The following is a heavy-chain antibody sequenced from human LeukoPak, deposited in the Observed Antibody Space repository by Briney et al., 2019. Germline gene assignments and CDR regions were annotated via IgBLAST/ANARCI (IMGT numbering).Heavy chain of an antibody. D-gene: IGHD3-10*01. V-gene: IGHV3-7*01. CDR1: GFSFSNYW. CDR2: INEDGSEK. CDR3: ARDRRGVFDY. J-gene: IGHJ4*02. Sequence: GGSLRLSCAASGFSFSNYWMKWVRQDPGKGLEWVANINEDGSEKYYVDSVRGRFTISRDNARNSLYLQMNSLRAEDTAVYYCARDRRGVFDYWGQGTLVTVSS.